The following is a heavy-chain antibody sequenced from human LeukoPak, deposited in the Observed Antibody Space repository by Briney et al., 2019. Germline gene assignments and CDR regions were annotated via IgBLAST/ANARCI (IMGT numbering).Heavy chain of an antibody. CDR2: INHGGSS. D-gene: IGHD7-27*01. V-gene: IGHV4-34*01. CDR1: GVTFSDYY. J-gene: IGHJ4*02. Sequence: SETLSLTCAVYGVTFSDYYWSWIRQPPGKGLEWIGEINHGGSSDYNPSLRSRVTISVDTSKNQFSLKLSSVTAADTAVYYCARLSGAFDYWGQGTLVTVSS. CDR3: ARLSGAFDY.